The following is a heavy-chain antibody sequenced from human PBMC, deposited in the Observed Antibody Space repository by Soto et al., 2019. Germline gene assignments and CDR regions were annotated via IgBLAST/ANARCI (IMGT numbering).Heavy chain of an antibody. CDR2: VYYSGTT. CDR1: GCSVSSGGYY. J-gene: IGHJ2*01. CDR3: ARMSYFYDKWYFDL. Sequence: PSETLSLTCTVSGCSVSSGGYYWSWLRQPPGKGLEWIGYVYYSGTTDYIPSLKSRLSMSIDKSQNQFTLKLNSVTAADTATYYCARMSYFYDKWYFDLWGRGTLVTVSA. D-gene: IGHD3-22*01. V-gene: IGHV4-30-4*08.